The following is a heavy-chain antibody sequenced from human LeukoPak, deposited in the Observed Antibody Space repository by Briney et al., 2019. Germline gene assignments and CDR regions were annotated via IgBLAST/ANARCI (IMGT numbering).Heavy chain of an antibody. D-gene: IGHD2-2*02. CDR3: AKGVRRYCSSTSCYRGFDY. V-gene: IGHV3-9*03. J-gene: IGHJ4*02. CDR2: ISWNSGSI. CDR1: GFTFDDYA. Sequence: GGSLRLSCAASGFTFDDYAMHWVRQAPGKGLEWVSGISWNSGSIGYADSVKGRFTISRDNAKNSLYLQMNSLRAEDMALYYCAKGVRRYCSSTSCYRGFDYWGQGTLVTVSS.